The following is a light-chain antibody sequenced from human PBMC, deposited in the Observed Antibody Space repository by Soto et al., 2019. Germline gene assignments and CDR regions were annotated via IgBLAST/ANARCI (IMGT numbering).Light chain of an antibody. CDR2: DVS. CDR3: SSYTSSSTRV. Sequence: QSALTQPASVSGSPGQSITISCTGTSSDVGGFDYVSWHQQHPGKAPKLMIYDVSNRPSGISNRFSGSKSGNTASLTISGLQAEDEADYYCSSYTSSSTRVFGGGTKLTVL. CDR1: SSDVGGFDY. V-gene: IGLV2-14*01. J-gene: IGLJ2*01.